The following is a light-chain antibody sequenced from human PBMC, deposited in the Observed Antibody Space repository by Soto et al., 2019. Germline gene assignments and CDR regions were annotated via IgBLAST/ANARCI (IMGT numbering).Light chain of an antibody. J-gene: IGLJ1*01. CDR2: DVT. CDR1: NSDVGNYNY. CDR3: CSYAGSYNYV. Sequence: QSALTQPRSVSGSPGQSVTISCSGTNSDVGNYNYVSWYQHHPGKAPKLMIYDVTVRPSGVPDRFSGSKSGNTASLTISGLQAEDEADYYCCSYAGSYNYVFGTGTKVTVL. V-gene: IGLV2-11*01.